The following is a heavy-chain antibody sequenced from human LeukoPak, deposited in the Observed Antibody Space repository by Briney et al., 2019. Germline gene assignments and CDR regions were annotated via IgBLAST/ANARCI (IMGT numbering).Heavy chain of an antibody. CDR2: ISSSGGTI. CDR3: ARDRVTSYDY. D-gene: IGHD2-21*02. V-gene: IGHV3-48*03. CDR1: GFTFSNYE. J-gene: IGHJ4*02. Sequence: GGSLRLSCAASGFTFSNYEMNWVRQAPGKGLEWVSHISSSGGTIYYADSVKGRFTISRDNAKNSLFLQMNSLRAEDTAVYYCARDRVTSYDYWGQGTLVTVSS.